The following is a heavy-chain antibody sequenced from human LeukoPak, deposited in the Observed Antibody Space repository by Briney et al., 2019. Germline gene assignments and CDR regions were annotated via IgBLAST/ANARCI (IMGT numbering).Heavy chain of an antibody. CDR1: GGSISSSSYY. CDR3: ARRNYYGSESYYKSLSEDANYVY. CDR2: IYYSGST. J-gene: IGHJ4*02. Sequence: PSETLSLTCTVSGGSISSSSYYWGWIRQPPGKGLEWIGSIYYSGSTYYNPSLKSRVTISVDTSKNQFSLKLSSVTAADTAVYYCARRNYYGSESYYKSLSEDANYVYWGQGTLVTVSS. V-gene: IGHV4-39*01. D-gene: IGHD3-10*01.